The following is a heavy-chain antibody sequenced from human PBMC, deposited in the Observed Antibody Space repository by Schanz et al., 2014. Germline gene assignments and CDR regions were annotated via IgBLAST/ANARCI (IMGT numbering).Heavy chain of an antibody. CDR1: RSTFSSYT. CDR3: ARGGYSSGWYDRDIARVDY. D-gene: IGHD6-19*01. CDR2: FIPILDVG. V-gene: IGHV1-69*02. J-gene: IGHJ4*02. Sequence: QVQLVQSGAEAKKPGSSVKVSCKASRSTFSSYTISWVRQARGQGLEWVGRFIPILDVGNYAQQFQGRVTMTRDTSTSTVYMELSSLRSEDAAVYYCARGGYSSGWYDRDIARVDYWGQGTLVTVSS.